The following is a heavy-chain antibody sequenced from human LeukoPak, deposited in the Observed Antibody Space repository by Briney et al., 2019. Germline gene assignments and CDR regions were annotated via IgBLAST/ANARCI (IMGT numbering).Heavy chain of an antibody. CDR1: GFTFSSYE. Sequence: GGSLRLSCAASGFTFSSYEMNWVRQAPGKGLEWVSYISSSSSTIYYADSVKGRFTISRDNAKNSLYLQMNSLRAEDTAVYYCARDHGDYYFDYWGQGTLVTVSS. D-gene: IGHD4-17*01. CDR3: ARDHGDYYFDY. CDR2: ISSSSSTI. V-gene: IGHV3-48*03. J-gene: IGHJ4*02.